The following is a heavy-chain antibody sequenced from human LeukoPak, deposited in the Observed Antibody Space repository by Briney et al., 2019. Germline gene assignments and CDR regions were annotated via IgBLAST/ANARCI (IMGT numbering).Heavy chain of an antibody. CDR2: IYTTGTT. D-gene: IGHD1-26*01. CDR1: GDSITSYY. J-gene: IGHJ4*02. V-gene: IGHV4-4*07. Sequence: SETLSLTCTVSGDSITSYYWSWIRQTAEKGLEWIGRIYTTGTTNYNPFLKGRVTVSVDTSKNQFFLKLRSVTAADTAVYYCARDVGASNFDSWGQGVQVTVSS. CDR3: ARDVGASNFDS.